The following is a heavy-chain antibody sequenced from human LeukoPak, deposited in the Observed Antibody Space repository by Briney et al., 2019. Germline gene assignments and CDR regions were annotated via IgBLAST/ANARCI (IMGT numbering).Heavy chain of an antibody. CDR1: GFTFSSYA. D-gene: IGHD3-3*01. V-gene: IGHV3-30*18. CDR3: AKDGSRLKPWYYDFWSGYQEGYYYYYGMDV. J-gene: IGHJ6*02. Sequence: HPGGSLRLSCAASGFTFSSYAMSWVRQAPGKGLEWVAVISYDGSNKYYADSVKGRFTISRDNSKNTLYLQMNSLRAEDTAVYYCAKDGSRLKPWYYDFWSGYQEGYYYYYGMDVWGQGTTVTVSS. CDR2: ISYDGSNK.